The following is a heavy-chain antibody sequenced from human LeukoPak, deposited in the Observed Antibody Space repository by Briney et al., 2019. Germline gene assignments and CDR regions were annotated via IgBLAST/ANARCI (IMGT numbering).Heavy chain of an antibody. Sequence: PGGSLRLSCAASGFTFSSYSVNWVRQAPGKGLEWVSSISSSSSYIYYADSVKGRFTISRDNAKNSLYLQMNSLRAEDTAVYYCARDRGIAAAGTFDYWGQGTLVTVSS. CDR2: ISSSSSYI. CDR1: GFTFSSYS. V-gene: IGHV3-21*01. J-gene: IGHJ4*02. D-gene: IGHD6-13*01. CDR3: ARDRGIAAAGTFDY.